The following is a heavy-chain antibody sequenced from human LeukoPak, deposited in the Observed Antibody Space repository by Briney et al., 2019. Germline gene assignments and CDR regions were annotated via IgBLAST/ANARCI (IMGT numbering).Heavy chain of an antibody. CDR3: ARGQEVYSDY. V-gene: IGHV1-2*02. CDR1: GYTLTDYY. D-gene: IGHD4-11*01. Sequence: GASVKVSCKASGYTLTDYYMHWVRQAPGQGLEWMGWINPNSGGTNYAQRFQGRVTMTRDTSMSTAYMKMSRLRYDDTAVYYCARGQEVYSDYWGQGTLVTVSS. CDR2: INPNSGGT. J-gene: IGHJ4*02.